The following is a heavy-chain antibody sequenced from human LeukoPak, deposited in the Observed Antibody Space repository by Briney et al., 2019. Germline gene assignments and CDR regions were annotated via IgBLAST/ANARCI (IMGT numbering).Heavy chain of an antibody. V-gene: IGHV3-23*01. D-gene: IGHD3-22*01. J-gene: IGHJ4*02. CDR1: GFTFSSYA. CDR2: ISGSGGST. Sequence: GGSLRLSCAASGFTFSSYAMSWVRQAPGKGLEWVSAISGSGGSTYYADSVKGRFTISRDNSKNTLYLQMNSLRAEDTAVYYCARESYDSSGYYYGGGFDYWGQGTLVTVSS. CDR3: ARESYDSSGYYYGGGFDY.